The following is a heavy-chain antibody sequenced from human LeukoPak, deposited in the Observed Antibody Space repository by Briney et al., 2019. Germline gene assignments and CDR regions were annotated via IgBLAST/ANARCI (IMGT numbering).Heavy chain of an antibody. J-gene: IGHJ4*02. CDR3: AKGRMIAVDY. Sequence: GGSLRLSCAASGFTFSSYAMSWVRQAPGKGLEWVSSISGSTGSTYYADSVKGRLTISRDNSRNTMYLQMNSLRAEDTAVYYCAKGRMIAVDYWGQGTLVTVSS. CDR2: ISGSTGST. V-gene: IGHV3-23*01. CDR1: GFTFSSYA. D-gene: IGHD3-22*01.